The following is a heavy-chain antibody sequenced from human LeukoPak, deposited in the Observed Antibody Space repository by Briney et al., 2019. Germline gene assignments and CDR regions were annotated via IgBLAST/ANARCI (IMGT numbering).Heavy chain of an antibody. CDR1: GFTISSYD. Sequence: GGSQRLPCAASGFTISSYDIRWARQAPGRGLGWVLDFSGSGGSTSYAASVKGRFTISRDNSKKTLYLQMNSLRSEDTAVYYCAKSHDSCGYYDEDHMLFASWGQGTLVSVSS. D-gene: IGHD3-22*01. J-gene: IGHJ4*02. CDR2: FSGSGGST. CDR3: AKSHDSCGYYDEDHMLFAS. V-gene: IGHV3-23*01.